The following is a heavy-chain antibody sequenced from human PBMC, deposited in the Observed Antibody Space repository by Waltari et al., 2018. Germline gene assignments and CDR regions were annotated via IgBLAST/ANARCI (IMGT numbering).Heavy chain of an antibody. D-gene: IGHD3-10*01. CDR3: ARALPGEITVYDY. J-gene: IGHJ4*02. V-gene: IGHV3-7*01. CDR1: GFTFGSHW. CDR2: IKQDGTRQ. Sequence: EVQLVESGGGLVQPGGSLRLSCVASGFTFGSHWMSWVRQAPEKGLWWVVEIKQDGTRQFYVDSVKGRFTVSRDNHKNSLFLQMNSLGAEDTAVYYCARALPGEITVYDYWAQGALVTVSS.